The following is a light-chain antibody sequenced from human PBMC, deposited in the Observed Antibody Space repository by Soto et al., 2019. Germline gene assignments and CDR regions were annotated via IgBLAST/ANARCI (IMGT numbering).Light chain of an antibody. Sequence: SYELTQPPSVSVALGQSARITCGGAFIGTKNVHWYRQKPGQAPVLVIHMDTNRPSGIPERISGSNSGNTATLTISRAQVGDEADYYCQVWDSSTGVVFGGGTKLTVL. CDR1: FIGTKN. J-gene: IGLJ2*01. CDR2: MDT. CDR3: QVWDSSTGVV. V-gene: IGLV3-9*01.